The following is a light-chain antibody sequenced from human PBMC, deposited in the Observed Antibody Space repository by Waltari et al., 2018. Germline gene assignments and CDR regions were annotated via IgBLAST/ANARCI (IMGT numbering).Light chain of an antibody. CDR3: GADHGSGSNFLVV. J-gene: IGLJ2*01. V-gene: IGLV9-49*01. Sequence: QPVLTQPPSASASLGASVTLTCPLRRGHRTYKVDLYHPNPEQGPRSVLLLRHGVSGRGPGFVMRVGTGGIVGSKGDGIPDRFSVLGSGLNRYLTIKNIQEEDESDYHCGADHGSGSNFLVVFGGGTKLTVL. CDR2: VGTGGIVG. CDR1: RGHRTYK.